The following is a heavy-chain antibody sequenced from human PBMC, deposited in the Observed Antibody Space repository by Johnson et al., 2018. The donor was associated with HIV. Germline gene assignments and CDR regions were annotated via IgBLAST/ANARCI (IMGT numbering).Heavy chain of an antibody. Sequence: EVQLVESGGGLVQPGGSLRLSCAVSGFTVSSNYITWVRQAPGKGLEWISVIYSGGDTYYADSVKGRFTISRDDYKNTLYLQMNRLTAEDTAVYYCARAPGFSRAFDIWGQGTMVTVSS. CDR2: IYSGGDT. CDR3: ARAPGFSRAFDI. CDR1: GFTVSSNY. D-gene: IGHD3-10*01. V-gene: IGHV3-66*01. J-gene: IGHJ3*02.